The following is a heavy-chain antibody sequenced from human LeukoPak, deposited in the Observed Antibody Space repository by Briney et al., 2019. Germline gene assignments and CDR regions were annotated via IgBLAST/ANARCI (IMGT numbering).Heavy chain of an antibody. D-gene: IGHD6-6*01. CDR1: GYTFTNYG. Sequence: SVKVSCKASGYTFTNYGISWVRQAPGQGLEWMGRIIPILGIANYAQKFQGRVTITADKSTSTAYMELSSLRSEDTAVYYCASTGYSSSADRFDYWGQGTLVTVSS. J-gene: IGHJ4*02. CDR3: ASTGYSSSADRFDY. CDR2: IIPILGIA. V-gene: IGHV1-69*04.